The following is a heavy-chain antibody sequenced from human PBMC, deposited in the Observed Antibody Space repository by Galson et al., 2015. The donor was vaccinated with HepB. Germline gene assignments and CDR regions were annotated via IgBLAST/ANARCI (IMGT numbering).Heavy chain of an antibody. CDR2: IGGSGGST. CDR3: AKGPGGRSIDY. V-gene: IGHV3-23*01. J-gene: IGHJ4*02. Sequence: SLRLSCAASGFTFNNYAMTWVRQAPGKGLEWVSLIGGSGGSTYYADSVKGRFTVSRDNSKKTLYLQMNSLRAEDAAVYYCAKGPGGRSIDYWGQGTLVTVSS. CDR1: GFTFNNYA.